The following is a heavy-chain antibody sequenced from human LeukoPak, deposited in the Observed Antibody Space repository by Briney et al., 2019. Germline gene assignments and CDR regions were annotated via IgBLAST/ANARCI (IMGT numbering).Heavy chain of an antibody. D-gene: IGHD4-17*01. J-gene: IGHJ6*02. CDR3: ARRGGDYFDYYYYGMDV. Sequence: SQTLSLTCTVSGGSISSGDYYWSWIRQPPGKGLEWIGYIYYSGSTNYNPSLKSRVTISVDTSKNQFSLKLSSVTAADTAVYYCARRGGDYFDYYYYGMDVWGQGTTVTVSS. V-gene: IGHV4-61*08. CDR2: IYYSGST. CDR1: GGSISSGDYY.